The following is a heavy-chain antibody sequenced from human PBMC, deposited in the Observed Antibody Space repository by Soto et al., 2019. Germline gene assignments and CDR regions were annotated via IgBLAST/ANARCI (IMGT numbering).Heavy chain of an antibody. CDR1: GVSISSNY. CDR3: ARSYPNTIFGVVPSRGLDV. V-gene: IGHV4-59*01. CDR2: IHYSGST. D-gene: IGHD3-3*01. J-gene: IGHJ6*02. Sequence: SETLSLTCIVSGVSISSNYWSWIRQPPGEGLEWIGYIHYSGSTNFNPSLKNRVIMSVDTSKNQFSLRLSSVTAADTAVYYCARSYPNTIFGVVPSRGLDVWGQGATVTVSS.